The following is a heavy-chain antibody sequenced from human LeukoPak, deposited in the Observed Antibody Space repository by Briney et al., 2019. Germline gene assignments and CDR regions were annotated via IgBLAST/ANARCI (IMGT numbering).Heavy chain of an antibody. D-gene: IGHD2-2*01. CDR2: INHSGST. V-gene: IGHV4-34*01. J-gene: IGHJ6*03. CDR1: GGSFSGYY. Sequence: SETLSLTCAVYGGSFSGYYWSWIRQPPGKGLEWIGEINHSGSTNYNPSLKSRVSISVDTSKKEFSLRLSSVSAADTAVYYCARGGCNSTSCYLIWMYMDVWGKGTTVTVSS. CDR3: ARGGCNSTSCYLIWMYMDV.